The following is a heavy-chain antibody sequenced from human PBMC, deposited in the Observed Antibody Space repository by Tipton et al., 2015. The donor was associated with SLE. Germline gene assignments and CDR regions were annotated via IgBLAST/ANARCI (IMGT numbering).Heavy chain of an antibody. D-gene: IGHD2-2*01. CDR1: GGSISSSSYY. Sequence: TLSLTCTVSGGSISSSSYYWGWIRQPPGKGLEWIGRIYYTGNTNYNPSLKSRVTMSVDTSKSQFSLKLTFVSAADTAIYYCARMGLCTTTTCNEGAFDVWGQGSMVTVSS. CDR2: IYYTGNT. V-gene: IGHV4-39*07. CDR3: ARMGLCTTTTCNEGAFDV. J-gene: IGHJ3*01.